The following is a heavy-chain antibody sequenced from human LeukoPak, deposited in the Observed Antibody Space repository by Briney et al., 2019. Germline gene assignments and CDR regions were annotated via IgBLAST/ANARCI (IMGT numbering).Heavy chain of an antibody. D-gene: IGHD2-15*01. CDR2: IYSGGST. CDR3: AGGVAAKPYDWFDP. CDR1: GFTVSSNY. Sequence: GGSLRLSCAASGFTVSSNYMSWVRQAPGKGLEWVSVIYSGGSTYYADSVKGRFTISRHNSKNTLYLQMNSLRAEDTAVYYCAGGVAAKPYDWFDPWGQGTLVTVSS. V-gene: IGHV3-53*04. J-gene: IGHJ5*02.